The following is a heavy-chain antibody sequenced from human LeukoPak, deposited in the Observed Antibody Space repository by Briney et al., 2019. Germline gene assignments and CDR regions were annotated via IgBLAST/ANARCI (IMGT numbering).Heavy chain of an antibody. CDR2: IKHDGGDK. V-gene: IGHV3-7*03. J-gene: IGHJ4*02. Sequence: GGSLRLSCAASGFTFSNYWMSWVRQAPGKGLEWVANIKHDGGDKHYVDSVRGRFTIARDSAKNSLNLQMHSLRAEDTAVYYCARGGNYDILTGYIFDYWGQGTLVTVSS. D-gene: IGHD3-9*01. CDR1: GFTFSNYW. CDR3: ARGGNYDILTGYIFDY.